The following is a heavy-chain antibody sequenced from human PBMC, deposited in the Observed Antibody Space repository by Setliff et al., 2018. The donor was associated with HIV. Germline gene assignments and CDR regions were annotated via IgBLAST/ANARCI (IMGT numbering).Heavy chain of an antibody. CDR2: IGTSGGST. CDR3: AKEDNTYYYDSSGLSRGAFDI. CDR1: GFTFSTYA. V-gene: IGHV3-23*01. J-gene: IGHJ3*02. D-gene: IGHD3-22*01. Sequence: GGSLRLSCAASGFTFSTYAMSWVRQAPGKGLEWVSGIGTSGGSTDFADSVKGRFTISRDNSKNTLYLQMNSLRAEDTAVYYCAKEDNTYYYDSSGLSRGAFDIWGQGTMVTVSS.